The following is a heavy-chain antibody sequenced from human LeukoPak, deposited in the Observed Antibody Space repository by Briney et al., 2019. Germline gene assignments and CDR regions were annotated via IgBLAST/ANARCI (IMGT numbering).Heavy chain of an antibody. V-gene: IGHV1-69*04. CDR3: ARRPGGNSGFDY. CDR1: GHTFNTYG. Sequence: SVKVSCKASGHTFNTYGISWVRQAPGQGLEWMGRIIPILGIANYAQKFQGRVTITADKSTSTAYMELSSLRSEGTAVYYCARRPGGNSGFDYWGQGTLVTVSS. CDR2: IIPILGIA. J-gene: IGHJ4*02. D-gene: IGHD4-23*01.